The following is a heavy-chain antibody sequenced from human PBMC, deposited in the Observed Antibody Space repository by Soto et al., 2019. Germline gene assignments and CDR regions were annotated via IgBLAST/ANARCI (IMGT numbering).Heavy chain of an antibody. J-gene: IGHJ5*02. V-gene: IGHV4-59*01. CDR3: KRGGRYRSGGSCYWSAP. CDR1: GDSISTNY. Sequence: SETLSLTCTVSGDSISTNYWSWIRQPPGKALEWIGYIHSSGITNYNPSLKSRVTIAVETSKNQFSLGLSSVTAADTAVYYCKRGGRYRSGGSCYWSAPGGPRSLVRASS. CDR2: IHSSGIT. D-gene: IGHD2-15*01.